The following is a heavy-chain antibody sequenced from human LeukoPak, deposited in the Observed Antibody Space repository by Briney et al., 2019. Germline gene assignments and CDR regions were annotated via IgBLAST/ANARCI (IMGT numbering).Heavy chain of an antibody. D-gene: IGHD3-22*01. J-gene: IGHJ4*02. Sequence: GGSLRLSCAASGFTFSSYAMSWVRQAPGKGLEWVSAISGSGGSTYYADCVKGRFTISRDNSKNTLCLQMNSLRAEDTAVYYCVTYYYDSSGYWSFDYWGQGTLVTVSS. CDR2: ISGSGGST. V-gene: IGHV3-23*01. CDR3: VTYYYDSSGYWSFDY. CDR1: GFTFSSYA.